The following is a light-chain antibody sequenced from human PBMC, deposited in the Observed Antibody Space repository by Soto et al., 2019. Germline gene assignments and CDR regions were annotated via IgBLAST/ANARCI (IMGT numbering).Light chain of an antibody. J-gene: IGKJ5*01. CDR3: QQDYNLPIT. V-gene: IGKV3D-7*01. CDR2: GAS. Sequence: EVALTQSPATLSLSPGEGATLSCRVSQSISSSYLSWYQQRPGQAPRLLIYGASTRATGIPARFSGSGRESGTDFTLTISSLQPEDFAVYYCQQDYNLPITFGQGTRLEIK. CDR1: QSISSSY.